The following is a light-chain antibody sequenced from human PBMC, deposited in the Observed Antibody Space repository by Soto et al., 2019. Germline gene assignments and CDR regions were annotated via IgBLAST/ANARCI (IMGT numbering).Light chain of an antibody. CDR2: DDR. V-gene: IGLV3-21*02. Sequence: SYELTQPPSVSVAPGQTVRVTCGAKNIGSKSVHWYQQRSGQAPVLVVYDDRDRPSGVPERFYGSNSGNTATLTISRVEDGDEADYHCQVWDRSSDHYVFGTGTKVTV. J-gene: IGLJ1*01. CDR3: QVWDRSSDHYV. CDR1: NIGSKS.